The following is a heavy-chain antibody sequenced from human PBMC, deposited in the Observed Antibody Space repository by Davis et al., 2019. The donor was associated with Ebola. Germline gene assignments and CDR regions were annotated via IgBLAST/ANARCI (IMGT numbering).Heavy chain of an antibody. CDR2: IYGGDT. CDR1: GFTVRNTY. Sequence: PGGSLRLSCAASGFTVRNTYMSWVRQAPGKGLEWVSGIYGGDTHYADSVKGRFTISRDISKNTLHLQMNSLRVEDTAVYFCAREPTGNYYYFYGMDVWGKGTTVTVSS. J-gene: IGHJ6*04. D-gene: IGHD4-17*01. V-gene: IGHV3-53*01. CDR3: AREPTGNYYYFYGMDV.